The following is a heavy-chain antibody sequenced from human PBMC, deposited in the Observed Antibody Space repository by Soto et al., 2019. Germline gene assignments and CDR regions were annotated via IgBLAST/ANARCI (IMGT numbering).Heavy chain of an antibody. D-gene: IGHD5-18*01. CDR1: GYTFTSYT. CDR3: AMIQLWFRPGSPDQNWFDP. CDR2: ISAYNGNT. Sequence: GASVKVYCKASGYTFTSYTMHWVRQAPGQGLEWMGWISAYNGNTNYAQKLQGRVTMTTDTSTSTAYMELRSLRSDDTAVYYCAMIQLWFRPGSPDQNWFDPWGQGTLVTVSS. J-gene: IGHJ5*02. V-gene: IGHV1-18*01.